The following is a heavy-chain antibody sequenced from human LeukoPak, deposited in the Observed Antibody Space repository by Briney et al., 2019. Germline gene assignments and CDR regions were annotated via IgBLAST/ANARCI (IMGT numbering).Heavy chain of an antibody. CDR3: ARHLVPAASAPSFDY. CDR2: IYHSGST. V-gene: IGHV4-30-2*01. D-gene: IGHD2-2*01. Sequence: SQTLSLTCAVSGGSISSGGYSWSWIRQPPGKGLEWIGYIYHSGSTYYNPSLKSRVTISVDTSKNQFSLKLSSVTAADTAVYYCARHLVPAASAPSFDYWGQGTLVTVSS. J-gene: IGHJ4*02. CDR1: GGSISSGGYS.